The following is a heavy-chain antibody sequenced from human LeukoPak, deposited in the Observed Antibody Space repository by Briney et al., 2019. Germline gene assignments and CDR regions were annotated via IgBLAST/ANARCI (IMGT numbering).Heavy chain of an antibody. CDR1: GFSFSNSL. CDR3: VRDRDGYNY. Sequence: GGSLRLSCAASGFSFSNSLVHWVRQVPGKGLVWVARIDTDGRTTHYADSVKGRFTISRDNAKNTLYLQMNILRAEDTAVYYCVRDRDGYNYWGQGTLVTVSS. J-gene: IGHJ4*02. D-gene: IGHD5-24*01. V-gene: IGHV3-74*01. CDR2: IDTDGRTT.